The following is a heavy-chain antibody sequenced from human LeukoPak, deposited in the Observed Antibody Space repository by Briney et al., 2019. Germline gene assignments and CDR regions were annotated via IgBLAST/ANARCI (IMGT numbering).Heavy chain of an antibody. Sequence: PSETLSLTCAVYGGSFSGYYWSWIRQPPGKGLEWIGEINHSGSTNYNPSLKSRVTISVDTSKNQFSLKLSSVTAADTAVYYCARGLGSTYYYDSSGYHRDYWGQGTLVTVSS. D-gene: IGHD3-22*01. V-gene: IGHV4-34*01. CDR3: ARGLGSTYYYDSSGYHRDY. CDR2: INHSGST. CDR1: GGSFSGYY. J-gene: IGHJ4*02.